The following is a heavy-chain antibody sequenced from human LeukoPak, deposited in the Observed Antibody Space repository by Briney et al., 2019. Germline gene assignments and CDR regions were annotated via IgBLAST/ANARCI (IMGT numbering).Heavy chain of an antibody. CDR2: IYTSGTT. Sequence: SQTLSLTCTVSGGSISSGYNYWSWIRQPAGKGLEWTGRIYTSGTTNYNPSLKSRVTISQDTSNNQFSLKLRSVTAADTAVYYCAKSGCSSSSCPGFLWGQGTLVTVSS. D-gene: IGHD2-2*01. CDR1: GGSISSGYNY. J-gene: IGHJ4*02. V-gene: IGHV4-61*02. CDR3: AKSGCSSSSCPGFL.